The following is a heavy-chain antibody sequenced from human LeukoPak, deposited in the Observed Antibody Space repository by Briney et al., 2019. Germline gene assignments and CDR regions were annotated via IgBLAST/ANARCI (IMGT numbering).Heavy chain of an antibody. D-gene: IGHD2-15*01. CDR3: ARRRAHCSGGSCLGFDY. V-gene: IGHV1-69*06. CDR2: IIPIFGTA. Sequence: ASVKVSCKASGDTFSSYAISWVRQALGQGLEWMGGIIPIFGTANYAQKFQGRVTITADKSTSTAYMELSSLRSEDTAVYYCARRRAHCSGGSCLGFDYWGQGTLVTVSS. CDR1: GDTFSSYA. J-gene: IGHJ4*02.